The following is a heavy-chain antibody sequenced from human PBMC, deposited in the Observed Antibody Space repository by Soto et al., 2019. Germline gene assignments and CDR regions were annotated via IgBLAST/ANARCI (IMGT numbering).Heavy chain of an antibody. D-gene: IGHD3-22*01. CDR1: GFNFANYA. CDR2: IRGETNGGAA. CDR3: TRYYYASSGYYVY. Sequence: GGSLRLSCTGSGFNFANYALTWVRQAPGKGMEWVGFIRGETNGGAADYAASLKGRITISRDESKNIAYLEINTLQTEDTAVYYCTRYYYASSGYYVYWGQGTLVTVSS. V-gene: IGHV3-49*04. J-gene: IGHJ4*02.